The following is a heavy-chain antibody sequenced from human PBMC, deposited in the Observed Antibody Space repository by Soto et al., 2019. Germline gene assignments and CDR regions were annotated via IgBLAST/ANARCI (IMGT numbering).Heavy chain of an antibody. CDR3: ARDRYSSGWSNFDY. J-gene: IGHJ4*02. V-gene: IGHV3-48*02. CDR1: GFTFSSYS. CDR2: ISSSSSTI. Sequence: QPGGSLRLSCAASGFTFSSYSMNRVRQAPGKGLEWVSYISSSSSTIYYADSVKGRFTISRDNAKNSLYLQMNSLRDEDTAVYYCARDRYSSGWSNFDYWGQGTLVTVSS. D-gene: IGHD6-19*01.